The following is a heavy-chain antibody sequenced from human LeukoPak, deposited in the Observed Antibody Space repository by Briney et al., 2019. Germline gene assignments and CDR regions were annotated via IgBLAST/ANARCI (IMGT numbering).Heavy chain of an antibody. J-gene: IGHJ6*03. CDR3: ARTAVISYDFWSGYPYYMDV. Sequence: SETLSLTCTVSGGSISSSSYYWGWIRQPPGKGLEWIGSIYYSGSTYYNPSLKSRVTISVDTSKNQFSPKLSSVTAADTAVYYCARTAVISYDFWSGYPYYMDVWGKGTTVTVSS. D-gene: IGHD3-3*01. V-gene: IGHV4-39*01. CDR1: GGSISSSSYY. CDR2: IYYSGST.